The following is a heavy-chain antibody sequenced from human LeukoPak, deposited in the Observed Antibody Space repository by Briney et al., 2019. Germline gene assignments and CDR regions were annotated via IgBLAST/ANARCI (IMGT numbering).Heavy chain of an antibody. V-gene: IGHV4-4*07. D-gene: IGHD3-10*01. J-gene: IGHJ6*03. CDR3: AKQKGFGELFRLYYYYYMDV. Sequence: SETLSLTCTVFGGSISSYYWSWIRQPAGKGLEWIGRIFTSGSTNYNPSLKSRVTISVDTSKSQFSLKLSSVTAADTAVYYCAKQKGFGELFRLYYYYYMDVWGKGTTVTISS. CDR1: GGSISSYY. CDR2: IFTSGST.